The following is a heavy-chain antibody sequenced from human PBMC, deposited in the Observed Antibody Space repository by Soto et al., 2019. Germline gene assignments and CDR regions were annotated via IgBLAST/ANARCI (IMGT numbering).Heavy chain of an antibody. Sequence: QVQLVESGGGVVQPGRSLRLSCAASGFTFSSYGMHWVRQAPGKGLEWVAVISYDGSNKYYADSVKGRFTISRDNSKNTLYLQMNSLRAEDTAVYYCAKGTGDWLQFGGGQGTLVTVSS. J-gene: IGHJ4*02. D-gene: IGHD5-12*01. CDR2: ISYDGSNK. CDR3: AKGTGDWLQFG. V-gene: IGHV3-30*18. CDR1: GFTFSSYG.